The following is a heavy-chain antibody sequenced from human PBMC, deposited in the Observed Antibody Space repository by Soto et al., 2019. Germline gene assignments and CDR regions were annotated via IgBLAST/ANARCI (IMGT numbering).Heavy chain of an antibody. J-gene: IGHJ4*02. Sequence: KVSCKASGGTFSSYAISWVRQAPGQGLEWMGGIIPIFGTANYAQKFQGRVTITADESTSTAYMELSSLRSEDTAVYYCARGYDSSGYYYKFDYWGQGTLVTVSS. CDR2: IIPIFGTA. D-gene: IGHD3-22*01. CDR3: ARGYDSSGYYYKFDY. CDR1: GGTFSSYA. V-gene: IGHV1-69*01.